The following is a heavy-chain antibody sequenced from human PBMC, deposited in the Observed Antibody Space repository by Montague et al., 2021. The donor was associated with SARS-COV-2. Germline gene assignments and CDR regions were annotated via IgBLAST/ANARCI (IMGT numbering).Heavy chain of an antibody. V-gene: IGHV4-4*02. CDR3: ARGLGWLRGYFDY. CDR2: IYHSGST. Sequence: SETLSLTCAVSGGSISSSNWWSWVRQPLGKGLEWIGEIYHSGSTNYNPSLKSRVTISVDKSKNQFSLKLSSVTAADTAVYYCARGLGWLRGYFDYWGQGTLVTVSS. CDR1: GGSISSSNW. J-gene: IGHJ4*02. D-gene: IGHD6-19*01.